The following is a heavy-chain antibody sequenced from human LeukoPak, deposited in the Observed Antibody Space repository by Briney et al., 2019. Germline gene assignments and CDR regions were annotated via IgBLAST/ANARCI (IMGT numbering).Heavy chain of an antibody. CDR3: ARASFEIAAAGTGYYYYYYGMDV. CDR2: ISAYNGNT. D-gene: IGHD6-13*01. V-gene: IGHV1-18*01. CDR1: GYTFTSFS. Sequence: ASVKVSCKASGYTFTSFSISWVRQAPGQGLEWMGWISAYNGNTNYAQKLQGRVTMTTDTSTSTAYMELRSLRSDDTAVYYCARASFEIAAAGTGYYYYYYGMDVWGQGTTVTVSS. J-gene: IGHJ6*02.